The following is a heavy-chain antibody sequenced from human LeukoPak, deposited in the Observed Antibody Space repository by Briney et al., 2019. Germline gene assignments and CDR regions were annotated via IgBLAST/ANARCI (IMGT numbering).Heavy chain of an antibody. V-gene: IGHV1-2*02. CDR2: INPNSGGT. J-gene: IGHJ5*02. Sequence: ASGKVCCKAAGYTFTGYYMHLVRHAPGQGLELMGWINPNSGGTNYAQKFQGRVTMTRDTSISTAYMEPSRLRSDDPDVSFCASGAPSESWGQGNLVTASS. CDR3: ASGAPSES. CDR1: GYTFTGYY. D-gene: IGHD3-10*01.